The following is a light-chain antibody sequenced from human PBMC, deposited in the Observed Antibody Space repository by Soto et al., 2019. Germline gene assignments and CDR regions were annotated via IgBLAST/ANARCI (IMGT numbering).Light chain of an antibody. Sequence: SALTQPASVSGSPGQSITISCPGTSSDVGSYNLVSWYQQHPGKAPKLMIYEGSKRPSGVSNRFSGSKSGNMASLTISGLQAEDEADYYCCSYAGSSTFGVFGGGTKLTVL. V-gene: IGLV2-23*03. CDR3: CSYAGSSTFGV. CDR1: SSDVGSYNL. CDR2: EGS. J-gene: IGLJ2*01.